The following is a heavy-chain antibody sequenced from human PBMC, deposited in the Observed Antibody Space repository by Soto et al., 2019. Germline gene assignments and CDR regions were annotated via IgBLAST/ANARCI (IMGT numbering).Heavy chain of an antibody. CDR3: ARDLGGSYRYPFDP. V-gene: IGHV1-69*01. CDR2: IIPIFGTA. CDR1: GGTFSSYA. Sequence: QVQLVQSGAEVKKPGSSVKVSCKASGGTFSSYAISWVRQAPGQGLEWMGGIIPIFGTANYAQKFQGRVTITADESTGTAYMELSSLRSDDTAVYYCARDLGGSYRYPFDPWGQGTLVTVSA. D-gene: IGHD3-16*02. J-gene: IGHJ5*02.